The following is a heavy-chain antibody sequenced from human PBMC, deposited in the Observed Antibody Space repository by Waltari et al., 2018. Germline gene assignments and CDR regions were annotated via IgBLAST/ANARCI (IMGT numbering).Heavy chain of an antibody. CDR2: IIPFLGSA. CDR1: GGTFSSYA. CDR3: ARGVLGYCSGGSCHSWFDP. Sequence: QVQLVQSGAEVKKPGSSVKVSCKASGGTFSSYAISWVRQAPGQGLEWMGGIIPFLGSANDAQKFQCRVTITADESTSTAYMELSSLRSEDTAVYYCARGVLGYCSGGSCHSWFDPWGQGTLVTVSS. J-gene: IGHJ5*02. V-gene: IGHV1-69*01. D-gene: IGHD2-15*01.